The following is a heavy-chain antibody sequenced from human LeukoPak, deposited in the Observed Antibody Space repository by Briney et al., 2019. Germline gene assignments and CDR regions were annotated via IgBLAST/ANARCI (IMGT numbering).Heavy chain of an antibody. CDR2: IFHSGIT. D-gene: IGHD6-25*01. V-gene: IGHV4-59*01. J-gene: IGHJ4*02. Sequence: SETLSLTCSVSGGSISPYYWSWFRRPPGKGLEWIGYIFHSGITTYNPSLKSRVTISLDSSKNQFFLRLTSVTAADTAMYYCARAETLAAIYFDFWGQGSLVTVSS. CDR3: ARAETLAAIYFDF. CDR1: GGSISPYY.